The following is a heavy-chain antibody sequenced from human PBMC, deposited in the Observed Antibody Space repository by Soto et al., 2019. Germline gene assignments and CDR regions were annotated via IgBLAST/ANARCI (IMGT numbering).Heavy chain of an antibody. J-gene: IGHJ5*02. Sequence: GGSLRLSCAASGFTFSSYGMHWVRQAPGKGLEWVAVIWYDGSNKYYADSVKGRFTISRDNSKNTLYLQMNSLRAEDTAVYYCARGRYYDILTGSKPFDPWGQGTLVTVSS. D-gene: IGHD3-9*01. CDR2: IWYDGSNK. CDR1: GFTFSSYG. CDR3: ARGRYYDILTGSKPFDP. V-gene: IGHV3-33*01.